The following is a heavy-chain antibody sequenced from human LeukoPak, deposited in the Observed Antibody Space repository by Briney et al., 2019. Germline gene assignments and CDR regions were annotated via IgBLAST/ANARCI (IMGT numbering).Heavy chain of an antibody. CDR3: ARQYCSSTNCYYFDY. Sequence: SETLSLTCSVSGGSISSSSYHWDWIRQSPGKGLEWIGYIYYSGSTNYNPSLKSRVTISVDTSKNQFSLTLSSVTAADTAVYYCARQYCSSTNCYYFDYWGQGTLVTVSS. V-gene: IGHV4-61*05. J-gene: IGHJ4*02. CDR1: GGSISSSSYH. D-gene: IGHD2-2*01. CDR2: IYYSGST.